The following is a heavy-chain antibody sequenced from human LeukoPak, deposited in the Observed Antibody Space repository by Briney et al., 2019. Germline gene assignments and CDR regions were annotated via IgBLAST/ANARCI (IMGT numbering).Heavy chain of an antibody. CDR3: ARVRGYCSSGSCGMDV. CDR1: GGSIGPYY. CDR2: IYTTGTA. J-gene: IGHJ6*02. V-gene: IGHV4-4*07. Sequence: PSETLSLTCIISGGSIGPYYWSWIRQAAGKGPEWIGRIYTTGTADYNPSLKGRVFLSVDTSKNQFSLKLSSVTAADTAVYYCARVRGYCSSGSCGMDVWGQGTTVTVSS. D-gene: IGHD2-15*01.